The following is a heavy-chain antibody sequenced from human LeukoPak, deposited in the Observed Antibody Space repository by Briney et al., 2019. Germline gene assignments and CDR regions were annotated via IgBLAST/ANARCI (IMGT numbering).Heavy chain of an antibody. CDR3: ARALDGSGSRSFDY. CDR2: IYSDGSST. Sequence: GGSLRLSCAASVFTFSSYWMHWVRQAPGKGLVWVSRIYSDGSSTNYADSVKGRFTISRDNSKNTLYLQMNSLRAEDTAVYYCARALDGSGSRSFDYWGQGTLVTVSS. D-gene: IGHD3-10*01. J-gene: IGHJ4*02. CDR1: VFTFSSYW. V-gene: IGHV3-74*01.